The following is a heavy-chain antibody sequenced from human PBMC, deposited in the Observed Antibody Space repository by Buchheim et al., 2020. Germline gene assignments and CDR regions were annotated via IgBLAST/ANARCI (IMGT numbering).Heavy chain of an antibody. CDR3: ARESDDILLWFGET. D-gene: IGHD3-10*01. V-gene: IGHV3-48*01. CDR1: GFTFSNYN. J-gene: IGHJ4*02. Sequence: EVQLVESGGGLVKPGGSLRLSCAASGFTFSNYNMNWVRQAPGKGLEWVSDISFSSSIIHYADSVKGRFTISRDNAKNSLYLQMKSLRAEDTAVYYCARESDDILLWFGETRGQGTL. CDR2: ISFSSSII.